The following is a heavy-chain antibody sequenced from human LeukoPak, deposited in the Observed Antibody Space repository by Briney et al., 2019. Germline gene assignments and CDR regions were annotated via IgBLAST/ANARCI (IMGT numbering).Heavy chain of an antibody. CDR3: ARVSVPAAYYYYYMDV. Sequence: ASVKVSCKASGYTFTSYAMNWVRQAPGQGLEWMGWINTNTGNPTYAQGFTGRFVFSLDTSVSTAYLQISSLKAEDTAVYYCARVSVPAAYYYYYMDVWGKGTTVTVSS. CDR1: GYTFTSYA. J-gene: IGHJ6*03. CDR2: INTNTGNP. V-gene: IGHV7-4-1*02. D-gene: IGHD2-2*01.